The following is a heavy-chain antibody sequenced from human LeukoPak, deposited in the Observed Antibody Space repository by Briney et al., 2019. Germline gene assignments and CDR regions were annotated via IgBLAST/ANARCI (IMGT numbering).Heavy chain of an antibody. Sequence: EGSLRLSCAASGFTFSSYAMSWVRQAPGKGLEWVSAISGSGGSTYYADSVKGRFTISRDNSKSTLYLQMNSLRAEDTAVYYCAQAVWLGELSSRYWSQGTLVTVSS. V-gene: IGHV3-23*01. J-gene: IGHJ4*02. CDR3: AQAVWLGELSSRY. D-gene: IGHD3-10*01. CDR2: ISGSGGST. CDR1: GFTFSSYA.